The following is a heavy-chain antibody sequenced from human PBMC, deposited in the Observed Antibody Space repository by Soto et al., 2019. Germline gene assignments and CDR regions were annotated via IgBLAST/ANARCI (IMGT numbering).Heavy chain of an antibody. D-gene: IGHD1-26*01. CDR2: INPNRGGT. Sequence: ASVKVSCKASGFTFTGHYIHWARQAPGQGLEWMGWINPNRGGTSYAQKFQGRVTMTRDTSITTAYMELSRLSSDDTAVYYCSKSGRFFRPSLAYFGSWGQGTRDTSPQ. CDR3: SKSGRFFRPSLAYFGS. J-gene: IGHJ4*02. CDR1: GFTFTGHY. V-gene: IGHV1-2*02.